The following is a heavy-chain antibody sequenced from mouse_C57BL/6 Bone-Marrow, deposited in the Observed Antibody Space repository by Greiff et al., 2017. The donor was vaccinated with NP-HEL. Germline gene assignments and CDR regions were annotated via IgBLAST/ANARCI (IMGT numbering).Heavy chain of an antibody. CDR3: TENYYGSSYWYFDV. J-gene: IGHJ1*03. D-gene: IGHD1-1*01. Sequence: QVQLQQSGAELVRPGASVTLSCKASGYTFTDYEMHWVKQTPVHGLEWIGAIDPETGGTAYNQKFKGKAILTADKSSSTAYMELRSLTSEDSAVYYCTENYYGSSYWYFDVWGTGTTDTVSS. CDR2: IDPETGGT. CDR1: GYTFTDYE. V-gene: IGHV1-15*01.